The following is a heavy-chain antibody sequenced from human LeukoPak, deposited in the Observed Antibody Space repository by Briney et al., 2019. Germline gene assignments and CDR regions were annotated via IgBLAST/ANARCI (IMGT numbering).Heavy chain of an antibody. D-gene: IGHD2-21*01. J-gene: IGHJ4*02. Sequence: GGSLRLSCAASGFTFSSYAMSWVRQAPGKGLEWVSAISGSSGSTYYADSVKGRFTISRDNSKNTLYLQMNSLRAEDTAVYYCAKDNSPILWWTFDYWGQGTLVTVSS. CDR3: AKDNSPILWWTFDY. CDR1: GFTFSSYA. CDR2: ISGSSGST. V-gene: IGHV3-23*01.